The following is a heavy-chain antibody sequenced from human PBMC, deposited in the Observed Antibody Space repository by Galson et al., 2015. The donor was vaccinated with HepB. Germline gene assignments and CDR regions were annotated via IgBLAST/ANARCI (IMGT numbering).Heavy chain of an antibody. CDR1: GFTFSDYY. J-gene: IGHJ3*02. V-gene: IGHV3-11*01. Sequence: SLRLSCAASGFTFSDYYMSWIRQAPGKGLEWVSYISSSGSTIYYADSVKGRFTISRDNAKNSLYLQMNSLRAEDTAVYYCARDRQYDFWSGSHGAFDIWGQGTMVTVSS. CDR2: ISSSGSTI. D-gene: IGHD3-3*01. CDR3: ARDRQYDFWSGSHGAFDI.